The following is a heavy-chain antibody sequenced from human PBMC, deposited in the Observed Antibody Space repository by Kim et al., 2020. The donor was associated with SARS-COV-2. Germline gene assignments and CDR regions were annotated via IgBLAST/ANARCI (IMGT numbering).Heavy chain of an antibody. V-gene: IGHV1-69*04. CDR1: GGTFSSYA. D-gene: IGHD2-2*01. CDR3: ARGVISTRYCSSTSCYRLKNWFDP. Sequence: SVKVSCKASGGTFSSYAISWVRQAPGQGLEWMGRIIPILGIANYAQKFQGRVTITADKSTSTAYMELSSLRSEDTAVYYCARGVISTRYCSSTSCYRLKNWFDPWGQGTLVTVSS. CDR2: IIPILGIA. J-gene: IGHJ5*02.